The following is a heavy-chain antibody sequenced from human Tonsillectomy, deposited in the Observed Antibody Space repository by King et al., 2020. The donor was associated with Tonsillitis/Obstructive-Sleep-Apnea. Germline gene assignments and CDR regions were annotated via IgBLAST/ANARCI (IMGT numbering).Heavy chain of an antibody. V-gene: IGHV3-21*01. CDR3: ARDYDFWSGYYLF. Sequence: VQLVESGGGLVKPGGSLRLSCAASGFTFSSYSMNWVRQAPGKGLEWVSSISSSRSYIYYADSVKGRFTISRDNAKNSLYLQMNSLRAEDTAVYYCARDYDFWSGYYLFWGQGTLVTVSS. CDR1: GFTFSSYS. CDR2: ISSSRSYI. D-gene: IGHD3-3*01. J-gene: IGHJ4*02.